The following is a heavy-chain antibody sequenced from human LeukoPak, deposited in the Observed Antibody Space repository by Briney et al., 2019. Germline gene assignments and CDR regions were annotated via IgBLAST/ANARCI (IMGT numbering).Heavy chain of an antibody. D-gene: IGHD4-17*01. CDR2: IWYDGSKK. Sequence: GGSLRLSCAASGFTFSTYVMHWVRQAPGKGLEWVAVIWYDGSKKDYADSVKGRFTISRDNSKNTLYLQMNSLRAKDTAVYYCAREMNYGDYFDYWGQGTLVTVSS. J-gene: IGHJ4*02. CDR3: AREMNYGDYFDY. CDR1: GFTFSTYV. V-gene: IGHV3-33*01.